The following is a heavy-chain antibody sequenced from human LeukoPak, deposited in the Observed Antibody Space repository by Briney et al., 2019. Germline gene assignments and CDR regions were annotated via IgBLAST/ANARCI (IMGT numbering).Heavy chain of an antibody. Sequence: PGRSLRLSCAASGFTFNSYGMHWVRQAPGKGLEWVKVIWYDGSNKYYADSVKGRFTISRDNSKNTLYLQMNSLRAEDTAVYYCARVRAPGIAVAGTYFDYWGQGTLVTVSS. V-gene: IGHV3-33*01. CDR2: IWYDGSNK. CDR3: ARVRAPGIAVAGTYFDY. D-gene: IGHD6-19*01. CDR1: GFTFNSYG. J-gene: IGHJ4*02.